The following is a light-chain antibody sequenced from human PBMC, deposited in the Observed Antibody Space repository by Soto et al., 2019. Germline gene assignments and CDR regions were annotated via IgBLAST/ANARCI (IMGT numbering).Light chain of an antibody. J-gene: IGKJ1*01. CDR1: QSIDYY. Sequence: DIQMTPSPSSLSASVGDRVTITCRASQSIDYYLNWYQQKSGKAPKPLIYGASRLHSGVPSRFSGSGSGTDFTLTISSLQPEDFAIYYCQHSYNPPWTFGQGTKVEIK. V-gene: IGKV1-39*01. CDR2: GAS. CDR3: QHSYNPPWT.